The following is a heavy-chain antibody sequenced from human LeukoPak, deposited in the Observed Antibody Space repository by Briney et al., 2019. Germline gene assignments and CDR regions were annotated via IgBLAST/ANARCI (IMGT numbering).Heavy chain of an antibody. CDR1: GGSFSGYY. V-gene: IGHV4-34*01. J-gene: IGHJ5*02. Sequence: SETLSLTCAVYGGSFSGYYWSWIRQPPGKGLEWIGEINHSGSTNYNPSLKSRVTISVDTSKNQFSLKLSSVTAADTAVYYCASKYCSGGSCYFSNPGWFGPWGQGTLVTVSS. D-gene: IGHD2-15*01. CDR3: ASKYCSGGSCYFSNPGWFGP. CDR2: INHSGST.